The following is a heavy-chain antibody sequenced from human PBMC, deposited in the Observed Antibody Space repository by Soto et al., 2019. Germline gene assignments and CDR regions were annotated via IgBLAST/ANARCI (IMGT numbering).Heavy chain of an antibody. Sequence: GGSLRLSCASSGFTFSSYAMSLVRQAPGKGLEWVSAISGSGGSTYYADSVKGRFTISRDNSKNTLYLQMNSLRAEDTAVYYCARDRASSWQWLVPGYFDYWGQGTLVTVSS. V-gene: IGHV3-23*01. CDR1: GFTFSSYA. CDR3: ARDRASSWQWLVPGYFDY. D-gene: IGHD6-19*01. CDR2: ISGSGGST. J-gene: IGHJ4*02.